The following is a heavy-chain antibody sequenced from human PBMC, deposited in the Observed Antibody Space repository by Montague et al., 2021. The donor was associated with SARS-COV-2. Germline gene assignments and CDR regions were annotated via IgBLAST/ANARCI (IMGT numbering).Heavy chain of an antibody. V-gene: IGHV4-59*01. CDR2: IYYSGST. CDR3: ARLLRSCSNGVCRTYYYYAMDV. D-gene: IGHD2-8*01. CDR1: GGSISGYY. Sequence: SETLSLTCTVSGGSISGYYWSWIRQSPGKGLEWIGYIYYSGSTKYNPFLESRVTVSVDRTKNQVSLKLSSVTPADTAVYYCARLLRSCSNGVCRTYYYYAMDVWRQGPTVPVSS. J-gene: IGHJ6*01.